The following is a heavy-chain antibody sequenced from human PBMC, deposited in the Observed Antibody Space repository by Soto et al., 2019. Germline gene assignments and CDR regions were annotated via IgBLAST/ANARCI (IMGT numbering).Heavy chain of an antibody. Sequence: QVQLVESGGGVVQPGRSLTLSCAASGFAFSNFGMQWVRQAPGKGLEWVASISYDGNIKYSADSVKGRFTISRDNSKNTLYLQMNSLRSEDTAGYFCARFWGPITAAVDDYWGQGTLVTVSS. CDR2: ISYDGNIK. CDR1: GFAFSNFG. CDR3: ARFWGPITAAVDDY. J-gene: IGHJ4*02. V-gene: IGHV3-30*03. D-gene: IGHD6-13*01.